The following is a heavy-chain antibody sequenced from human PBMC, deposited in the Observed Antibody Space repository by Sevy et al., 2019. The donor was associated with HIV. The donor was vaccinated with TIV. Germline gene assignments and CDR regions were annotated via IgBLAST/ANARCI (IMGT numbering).Heavy chain of an antibody. CDR2: ISYDGSNK. Sequence: GGSLRLSCAASGFTFSSYAMHWVRQAPGKGLEWVAVISYDGSNKYYADSVKGRFTISRDNSKNTLYLQMNSLRAEDTAVYYSARDYDSGSYYPRFHHWGQGTLVTVSS. J-gene: IGHJ1*01. V-gene: IGHV3-30-3*01. CDR1: GFTFSSYA. CDR3: ARDYDSGSYYPRFHH. D-gene: IGHD1-26*01.